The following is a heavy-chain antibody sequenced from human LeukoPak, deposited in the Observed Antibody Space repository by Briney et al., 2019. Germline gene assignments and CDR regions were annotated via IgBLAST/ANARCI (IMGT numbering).Heavy chain of an antibody. CDR1: GGSLSDYY. V-gene: IGHV4-59*12. D-gene: IGHD7-27*01. Sequence: TPSETLSLTCTVSGGSLSDYYWTWVRQPPGKGLEWIGYIYYSGSTNYNPSLKSRVTISVDTSKNQFSLKLTSVTAADTAVYYCARDRSGEWSNYWGQGILVTVSS. CDR3: ARDRSGEWSNY. CDR2: IYYSGST. J-gene: IGHJ4*02.